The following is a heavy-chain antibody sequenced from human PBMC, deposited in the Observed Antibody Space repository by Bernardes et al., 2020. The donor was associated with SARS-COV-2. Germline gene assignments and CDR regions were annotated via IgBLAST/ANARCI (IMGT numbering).Heavy chain of an antibody. CDR1: GGSISSSSYY. CDR3: ARSVGQRSPYYYYGMDV. CDR2: IYYSGST. Sequence: SETRSLTCTVSGGSISSSSYYWGWIRQPPGKGLEWIGSIYYSGSTYYNPSLKSRVTISVDTSKNQFSLKLSSVTAADTAVYYCARSVGQRSPYYYYGMDVWGQGTTVTVSS. D-gene: IGHD2-2*01. V-gene: IGHV4-39*01. J-gene: IGHJ6*02.